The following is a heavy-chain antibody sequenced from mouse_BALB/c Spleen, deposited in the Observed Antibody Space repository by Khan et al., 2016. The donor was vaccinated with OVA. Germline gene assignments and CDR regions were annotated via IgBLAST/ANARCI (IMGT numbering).Heavy chain of an antibody. D-gene: IGHD1-1*01. CDR1: GYTFTSYW. J-gene: IGHJ4*01. CDR3: ARANYYGSSLYALDY. V-gene: IGHV1S41*01. CDR2: IAPGSGSC. Sequence: DLVKPGASVKLSCKASGYTFTSYWINWIKQRPGQGLELIGRIAPGSGSCYYSEMFKGKATLTVDTSSSTASIQLSSLSSEDSAVYFCARANYYGSSLYALDYWGQGTSVTVSS.